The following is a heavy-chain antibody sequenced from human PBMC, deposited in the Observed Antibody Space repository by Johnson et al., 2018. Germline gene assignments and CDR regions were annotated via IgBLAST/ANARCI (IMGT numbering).Heavy chain of an antibody. D-gene: IGHD1-14*01. V-gene: IGHV3-30*18. CDR1: GFTFSASG. Sequence: QVQLVESGGGVVQPGRSXRLSCAASGFTFSASGMHWVRQAPGKGLEWVAVISYDGSNNYYADYVKGRFTISRANSKNTLYLQMNSPRAEDTAVEYCAKDGEVASIGTGGYFHHWGQGTLVTVSS. CDR2: ISYDGSNN. J-gene: IGHJ1*01. CDR3: AKDGEVASIGTGGYFHH.